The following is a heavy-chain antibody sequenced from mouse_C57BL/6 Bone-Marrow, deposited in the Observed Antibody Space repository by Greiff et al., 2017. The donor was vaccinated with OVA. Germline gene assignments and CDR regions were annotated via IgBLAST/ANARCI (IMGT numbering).Heavy chain of an antibody. CDR3: ARSPYYYGSSSWFAY. CDR2: IYPGDGDT. CDR1: GYAFSSYW. V-gene: IGHV1-80*01. D-gene: IGHD1-1*01. J-gene: IGHJ3*01. Sequence: QVQLQQSGAELVKPGASVKISCKASGYAFSSYWMNWVQQRPGKGLEWIGQIYPGDGDTNYNGKFKGKATLTADKSSSTAYMQLSSLTSEDSAVCFCARSPYYYGSSSWFAYWGQGTLVTVSA.